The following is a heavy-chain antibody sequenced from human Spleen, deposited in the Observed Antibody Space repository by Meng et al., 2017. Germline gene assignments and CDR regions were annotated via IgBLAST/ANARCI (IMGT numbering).Heavy chain of an antibody. CDR2: INTNTGNP. Sequence: GESLKISCKASGYTFSKYAMNWVRQAPGQGLEWMGWINTNTGNPTYAQGFTGRFVFSLDTSVSTAYLQISSLKAEDTAVYYCAREGLEMATIYYFDYWGQGTLVTVSS. CDR1: GYTFSKYA. J-gene: IGHJ4*02. V-gene: IGHV7-4-1*02. CDR3: AREGLEMATIYYFDY. D-gene: IGHD5-24*01.